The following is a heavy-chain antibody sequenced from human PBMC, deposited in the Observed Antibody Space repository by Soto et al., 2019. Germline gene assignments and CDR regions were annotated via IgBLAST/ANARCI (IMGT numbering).Heavy chain of an antibody. D-gene: IGHD6-6*01. Sequence: QVQLVQSGAEVKKPGSSVKVSGKASGGTFSSYAISWVRQAPGQGLEWMGGIIPIFGTANYAQKFQGRVTITADESTSTAYMELSSLRSEDTAVYYCAREEYSSSSGLVYAFDIWGQGTMVTVSS. CDR3: AREEYSSSSGLVYAFDI. CDR1: GGTFSSYA. J-gene: IGHJ3*02. CDR2: IIPIFGTA. V-gene: IGHV1-69*01.